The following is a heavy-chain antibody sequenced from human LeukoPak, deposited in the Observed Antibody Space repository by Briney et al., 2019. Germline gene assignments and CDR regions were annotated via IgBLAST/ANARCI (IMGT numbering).Heavy chain of an antibody. CDR2: ISYDGSNK. V-gene: IGHV3-30*18. Sequence: PGGSLRLSCAASGFTFSSYGMHWVRQAPGKGLEWVAVISYDGSNKYYADSVKGRFTISRDNSKNTLYLQMNSLRAEDTAVYYCAKAVTMVRGQVDYWGQGTLVTVSS. CDR1: GFTFSSYG. D-gene: IGHD3-10*01. J-gene: IGHJ4*02. CDR3: AKAVTMVRGQVDY.